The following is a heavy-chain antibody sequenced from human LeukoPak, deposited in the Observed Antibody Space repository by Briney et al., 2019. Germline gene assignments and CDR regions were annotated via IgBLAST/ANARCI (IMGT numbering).Heavy chain of an antibody. CDR3: ARVTYYYDSSGYSSWFDP. V-gene: IGHV4-59*01. CDR2: IYYSGST. Sequence: SETLSLTCTVSGGSISSYYWSWIRQPPGKGLEWIGNIYYSGSTNYNPSLKSRVTISVDTSKNQFSLKLSSVTAADTAVYYCARVTYYYDSSGYSSWFDPWGQGTLVTVSS. J-gene: IGHJ5*02. CDR1: GGSISSYY. D-gene: IGHD3-22*01.